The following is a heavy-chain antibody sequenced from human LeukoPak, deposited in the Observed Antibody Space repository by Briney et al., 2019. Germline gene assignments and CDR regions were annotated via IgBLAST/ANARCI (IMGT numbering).Heavy chain of an antibody. V-gene: IGHV3-7*01. D-gene: IGHD3-22*01. CDR2: IKQDGSEK. Sequence: GGSLRLSCAASGFTFSSYWMSWVRQAPGKGLEWVANIKQDGSEKYYVDSVKGRFTISRDNAKNSLYLQMNSLRAEDTAVYFCARDQRYDDSSGYSDYWGQGTLVTVSS. CDR1: GFTFSSYW. CDR3: ARDQRYDDSSGYSDY. J-gene: IGHJ4*02.